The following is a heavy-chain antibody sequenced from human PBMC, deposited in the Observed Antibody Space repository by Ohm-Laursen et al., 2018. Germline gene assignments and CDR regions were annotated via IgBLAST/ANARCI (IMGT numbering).Heavy chain of an antibody. D-gene: IGHD3-22*01. CDR3: ARDFPSAYPVWAFDI. J-gene: IGHJ3*02. V-gene: IGHV3-66*01. CDR2: VYRGGST. CDR1: GLTVSSNY. Sequence: GSLRLSCSASGLTVSSNYMSWVRQAPGKGLHWVSVVYRGGSTYYADSVKGRFTISRDNSKNTLYLRMDSLRAEDTAVYYCARDFPSAYPVWAFDIWGRGTMVTVSS.